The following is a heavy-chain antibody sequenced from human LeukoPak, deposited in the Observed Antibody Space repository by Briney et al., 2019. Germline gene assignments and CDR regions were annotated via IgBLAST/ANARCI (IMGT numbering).Heavy chain of an antibody. CDR1: GYSFTNYW. V-gene: IGHV5-10-1*01. CDR2: IDPSDSYT. CDR3: ARRVGAAADFDY. Sequence: GESLRISCKGSGYSFTNYWITWVRQMPGKGLEWMGRIDPSDSYTKYGPSFQGHVTISSDKSISTAYLQWSSLKASDTAMYYCARRVGAAADFDYWGQGTLVTVSS. D-gene: IGHD6-13*01. J-gene: IGHJ4*02.